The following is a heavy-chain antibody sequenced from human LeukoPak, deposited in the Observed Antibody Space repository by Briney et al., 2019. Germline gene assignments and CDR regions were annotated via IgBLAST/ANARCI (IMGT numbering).Heavy chain of an antibody. CDR2: IIPIFGTA. CDR1: GGTFSSYA. CDR3: ARAISDSTGYYAYYFDS. D-gene: IGHD3-22*01. J-gene: IGHJ4*02. V-gene: IGHV1-69*05. Sequence: ASVKVSCKASGGTFSSYAISWVRQAPGQGLEWMGGIIPIFGTANYAQKFQGRVTITRDNSISTAYMELNSLTSEDTAVYYCARAISDSTGYYAYYFDSWGQGTLVTVSS.